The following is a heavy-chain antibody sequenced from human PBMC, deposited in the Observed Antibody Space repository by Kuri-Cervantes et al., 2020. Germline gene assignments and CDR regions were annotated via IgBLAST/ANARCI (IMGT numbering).Heavy chain of an antibody. V-gene: IGHV1-18*01. CDR3: ARSPPGYSYGWVYYYGMDV. D-gene: IGHD5-18*01. CDR2: ISAYNGNT. J-gene: IGHJ6*02. Sequence: ASVKVSCKASGYTFTSYGISWVRQAPGQGLEWMGWISAYNGNTNYAQKLQGRVTMTTDTSTSTAYMELRSLRSDDTAVYYCARSPPGYSYGWVYYYGMDVWGQGTTVTVSS. CDR1: GYTFTSYG.